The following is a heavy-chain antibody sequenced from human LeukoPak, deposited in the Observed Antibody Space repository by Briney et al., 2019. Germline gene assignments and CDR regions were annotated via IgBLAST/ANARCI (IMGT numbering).Heavy chain of an antibody. D-gene: IGHD2-2*02. CDR3: ASEFCSSTSCYTGGMDV. CDR1: GFTFSSYS. Sequence: GGSLRLSCAASGFTFSSYSMTWVRQAPGKGLEWVSSISSSSSYIYYADSVKGRFTISRDNAKNSLYLQMNSLRAEDTAVYYCASEFCSSTSCYTGGMDVWGQGTTVTVSS. CDR2: ISSSSSYI. V-gene: IGHV3-21*01. J-gene: IGHJ6*02.